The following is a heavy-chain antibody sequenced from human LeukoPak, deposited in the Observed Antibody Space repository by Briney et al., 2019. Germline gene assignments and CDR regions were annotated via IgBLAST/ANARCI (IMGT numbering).Heavy chain of an antibody. J-gene: IGHJ4*02. Sequence: GGSLRLSCAASGFTFSSDIMNWVRQAPGKGLEWVSYISSSSSTIYYADSVKGRFTISRDNAKNSLFLQMNSLRDDDTAVYYCARDAYYDNSGYYYDYWGQGTLVTVSS. CDR1: GFTFSSDI. V-gene: IGHV3-48*02. CDR3: ARDAYYDNSGYYYDY. D-gene: IGHD3-22*01. CDR2: ISSSSSTI.